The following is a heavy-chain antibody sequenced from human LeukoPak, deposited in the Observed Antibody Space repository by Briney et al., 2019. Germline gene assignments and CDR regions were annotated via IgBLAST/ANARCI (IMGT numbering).Heavy chain of an antibody. CDR2: INHSGST. J-gene: IGHJ5*02. V-gene: IGHV4-34*01. D-gene: IGHD5-18*01. Sequence: SETLSLTCAVYGGSFSGYYWSWIRQPPGKGLEWIGEINHSGSTNYNPSLKSRVTMSVDTSKNQFSLKLSSVTAADTAVYYCARAPRYVDTAMGDVEAFDPWGQGTLVTVSS. CDR1: GGSFSGYY. CDR3: ARAPRYVDTAMGDVEAFDP.